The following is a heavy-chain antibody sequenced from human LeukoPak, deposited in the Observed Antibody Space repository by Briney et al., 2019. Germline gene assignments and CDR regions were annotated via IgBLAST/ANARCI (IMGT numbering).Heavy chain of an antibody. V-gene: IGHV4-38-2*02. CDR3: ARELGKQLATNWSDP. D-gene: IGHD6-13*01. Sequence: SETLSLTCTVSGYSISGGYYWGWIRQPPGKGLEWIGSIYHSGSTYYNPSLKSRVTISVDTSKNQFSLKLSSVTAADTAVYYCARELGKQLATNWSDPWGQGTLVTVSS. CDR1: GYSISGGYY. J-gene: IGHJ5*02. CDR2: IYHSGST.